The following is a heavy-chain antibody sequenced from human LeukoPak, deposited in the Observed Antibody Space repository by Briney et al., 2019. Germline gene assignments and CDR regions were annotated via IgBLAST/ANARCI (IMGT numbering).Heavy chain of an antibody. Sequence: ASVKVSCKASGYTFTSYDINWLRQAPGQGLEWMGWMSPNSGDTGYAQKFQGRVSMTRDIFKSTAYMELSSLRSEDTAIYYCASNPPNTGDFYWGLGTLVTVSS. J-gene: IGHJ4*02. CDR2: MSPNSGDT. V-gene: IGHV1-8*01. CDR1: GYTFTSYD. CDR3: ASNPPNTGDFY. D-gene: IGHD1-1*01.